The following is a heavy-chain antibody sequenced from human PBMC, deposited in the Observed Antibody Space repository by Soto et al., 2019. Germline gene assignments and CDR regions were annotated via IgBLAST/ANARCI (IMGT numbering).Heavy chain of an antibody. Sequence: GGSLRLSCAASGFTFSSYGMHWVRQAPGKGLEWVAVISYDGSNKYYADSVKGRFTISRDNSKNTLYLQMNSLRAEDTAVYYCASVEYSSSSGAFDIWGHGTMVTVS. CDR2: ISYDGSNK. D-gene: IGHD6-6*01. V-gene: IGHV3-30*03. CDR1: GFTFSSYG. J-gene: IGHJ3*02. CDR3: ASVEYSSSSGAFDI.